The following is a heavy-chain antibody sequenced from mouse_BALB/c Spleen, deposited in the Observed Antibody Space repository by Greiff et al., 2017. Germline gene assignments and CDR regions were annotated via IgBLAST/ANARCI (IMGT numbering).Heavy chain of an antibody. V-gene: IGHV2-6-6*01. D-gene: IGHD4-1*01. CDR3: AKRGNWAYAMDY. J-gene: IGHJ4*01. CDR2: IWGDGST. CDR1: GFSLTNSG. Sequence: VKLVESGPGLVAPSQSLSITCTVSGFSLTNSGVHWVRQSPGKGLEWLGVIWGDGSTNYNSAFKSRLSISKDNSKSQVFLKMNSLQTDDTARYYCAKRGNWAYAMDYWGQGTSVTVSS.